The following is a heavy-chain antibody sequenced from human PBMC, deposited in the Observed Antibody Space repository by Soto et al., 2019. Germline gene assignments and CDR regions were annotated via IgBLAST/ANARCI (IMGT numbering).Heavy chain of an antibody. D-gene: IGHD2-21*01. V-gene: IGHV4-34*01. Sequence: PSETLSLTCAVYGGSFSGYYWSWIRQPPGTGLEWIGEINHSGSTNYNPSLKSRVTISVDTSKNQFSLKLTSVTAADTVVYFCATDKIPLLFVYWRHATLVTVPQ. CDR3: ATDKIPLLFVY. CDR1: GGSFSGYY. CDR2: INHSGST. J-gene: IGHJ4*01.